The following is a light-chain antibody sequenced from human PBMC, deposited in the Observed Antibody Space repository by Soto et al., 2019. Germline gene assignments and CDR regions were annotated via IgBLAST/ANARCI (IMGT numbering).Light chain of an antibody. CDR3: QQRNNWQA. Sequence: IVLTQSPATLSLSPGTRATLSCRASQSIGSYLAWYQQRPGQPPRLLIYDASNRATGIPARFSGSGSGTDFTLTISSLEPEDFAVYYCQQRNNWQAFGQGTRLEIK. V-gene: IGKV3-11*01. CDR2: DAS. CDR1: QSIGSY. J-gene: IGKJ5*01.